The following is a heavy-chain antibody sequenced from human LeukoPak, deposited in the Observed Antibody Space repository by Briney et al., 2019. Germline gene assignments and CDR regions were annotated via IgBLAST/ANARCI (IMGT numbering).Heavy chain of an antibody. V-gene: IGHV3-7*01. CDR2: IKTDGSEK. Sequence: GGSLRLSCAASGFTFSSHWMTWVRQAPGKGLEWVASIKTDGSEKYYVDSVKGRFTVSRDNAKNSLYLQMNSLRAEDTAVYYCAKDYYGSGATPEAWGQGTLVTVSS. J-gene: IGHJ5*02. D-gene: IGHD3-10*01. CDR1: GFTFSSHW. CDR3: AKDYYGSGATPEA.